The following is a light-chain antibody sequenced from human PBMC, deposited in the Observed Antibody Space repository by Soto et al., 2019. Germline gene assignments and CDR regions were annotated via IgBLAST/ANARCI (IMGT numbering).Light chain of an antibody. Sequence: AIRMTQSPSSLSASTGDRVTIRCRASQGISSYLAWYQQKPGKAPKLLIYDASSLESGVPSRFSGSGSGTEFTLTISSLQPDDFATYYCQQYNSYWTFGQGTKVDIK. CDR2: DAS. V-gene: IGKV1-8*01. J-gene: IGKJ1*01. CDR3: QQYNSYWT. CDR1: QGISSY.